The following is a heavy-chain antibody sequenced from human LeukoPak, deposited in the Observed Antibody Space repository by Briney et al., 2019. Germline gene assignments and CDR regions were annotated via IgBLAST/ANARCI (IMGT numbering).Heavy chain of an antibody. V-gene: IGHV3-23*01. CDR3: AKDGGMVATLAEYFQH. J-gene: IGHJ1*01. Sequence: GSLRLSCAASGFTFSSYAMSWVRQAPGKGLEWVSAISGSGGSTYYADSVEGRFTISRDNSKNTLYLQMNSLRAEDTAVYYCAKDGGMVATLAEYFQHWGQGTLVTVSS. CDR2: ISGSGGST. CDR1: GFTFSSYA. D-gene: IGHD5-12*01.